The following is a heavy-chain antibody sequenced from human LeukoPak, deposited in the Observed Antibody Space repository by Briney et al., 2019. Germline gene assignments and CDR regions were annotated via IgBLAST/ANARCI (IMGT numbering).Heavy chain of an antibody. J-gene: IGHJ5*02. Sequence: SQTLSLTCTVSGGSISSGTYYWRWIRQPAGKGLEWIGRIYTSGSTNYNPSLKSRVTISVDTSKNQFSVKLSSVTAADTAVYYCARIRYFDWLARWFDPWGQGTLVTVSS. CDR2: IYTSGST. CDR1: GGSISSGTYY. CDR3: ARIRYFDWLARWFDP. D-gene: IGHD3-9*01. V-gene: IGHV4-61*02.